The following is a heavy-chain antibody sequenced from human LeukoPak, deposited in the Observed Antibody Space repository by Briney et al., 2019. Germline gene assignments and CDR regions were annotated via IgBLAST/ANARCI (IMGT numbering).Heavy chain of an antibody. CDR3: ARDHSGGMVRGVISGMDV. CDR1: GYTFTSYG. Sequence: GASVKVSCKASGYTFTSYGISWVRQAPGQGLEWMGWISAYNGNTNYAQKLQGRVTMTTDTSTSTAYMELRSLRSDDTAVYYCARDHSGGMVRGVISGMDVWGQGTTVTVSS. D-gene: IGHD3-10*01. V-gene: IGHV1-18*01. CDR2: ISAYNGNT. J-gene: IGHJ6*02.